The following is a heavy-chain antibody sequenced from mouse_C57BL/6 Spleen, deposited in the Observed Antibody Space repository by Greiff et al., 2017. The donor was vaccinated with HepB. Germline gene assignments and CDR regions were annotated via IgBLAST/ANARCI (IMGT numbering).Heavy chain of an antibody. J-gene: IGHJ4*01. CDR3: ARGPYYYAMDY. V-gene: IGHV5-17*01. CDR1: GFTFSDYG. CDR2: ISSGSSTI. Sequence: EVQLQQSGGGLVKPGGSLKLSCAASGFTFSDYGMHWVRQAPEKGLEWVAYISSGSSTIYYADTVKGRFTISRDNAKNTLFLQMTSLRSEDTAMYYCARGPYYYAMDYWGQGTSVTVSS.